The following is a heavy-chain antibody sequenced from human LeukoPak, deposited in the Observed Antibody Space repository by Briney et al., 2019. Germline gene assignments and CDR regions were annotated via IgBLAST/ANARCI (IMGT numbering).Heavy chain of an antibody. CDR1: GYTFTSYV. J-gene: IGHJ4*02. D-gene: IGHD5-12*01. CDR3: ARVGYSGYDSRPVFNY. Sequence: APVKVSCKASGYTFTSYVMHWVRQAPGQRLEWMGWINTGNGNTKYSQKFQGRVTITRATSASTAYMELSSLRSEDTAVYYCARVGYSGYDSRPVFNYWGQGTLVTVSS. CDR2: INTGNGNT. V-gene: IGHV1-3*04.